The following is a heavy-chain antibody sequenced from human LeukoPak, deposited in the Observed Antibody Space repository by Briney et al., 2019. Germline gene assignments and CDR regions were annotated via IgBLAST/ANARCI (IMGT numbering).Heavy chain of an antibody. CDR1: GFTFSTYW. Sequence: GGSLRLSCAASGFTFSTYWMTWVRQAPGKGPEWVANIKEDGSATYYVDSVKGRFTISRDNAKKSLYLQMNSLRAEDTAVYYCARDSPGYLAYDSWGQVTLVTVSS. J-gene: IGHJ4*02. CDR3: ARDSPGYLAYDS. V-gene: IGHV3-7*04. D-gene: IGHD1-1*01. CDR2: IKEDGSAT.